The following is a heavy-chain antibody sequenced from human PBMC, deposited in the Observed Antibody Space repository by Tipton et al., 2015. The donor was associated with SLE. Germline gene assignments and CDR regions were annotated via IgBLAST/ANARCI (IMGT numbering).Heavy chain of an antibody. J-gene: IGHJ4*02. Sequence: TLSLTCAVYGGSVSGHYWSWIRQPPGKGLEWIGEINHSGRTNYNPSLKSRVTISVGTSKNQFSLKLSSVTAADTAVYYCARGIAGSDIVVVVAAKGYYYFDYWGQGTLVTVSS. D-gene: IGHD2-15*01. CDR3: ARGIAGSDIVVVVAAKGYYYFDY. CDR1: GGSVSGHY. V-gene: IGHV4-34*01. CDR2: INHSGRT.